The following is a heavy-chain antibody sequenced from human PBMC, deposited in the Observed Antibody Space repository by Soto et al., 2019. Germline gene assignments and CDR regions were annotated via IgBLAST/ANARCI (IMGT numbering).Heavy chain of an antibody. D-gene: IGHD3-10*01. CDR3: ARDRGLVSAVGGKMVNRDGLDV. J-gene: IGHJ6*02. CDR1: GGTFSRNT. Sequence: QVQLVQSGAEVKKPGSSVKVSCKASGGTFSRNTISWVRQAPGQGLEWMGRIIPLLNIPNYAQYFQGRVMMPVDRSTTPVYMEVSSLKSEDTAVYYCARDRGLVSAVGGKMVNRDGLDVWGQATTVTVSS. CDR2: IIPLLNIP. V-gene: IGHV1-69*08.